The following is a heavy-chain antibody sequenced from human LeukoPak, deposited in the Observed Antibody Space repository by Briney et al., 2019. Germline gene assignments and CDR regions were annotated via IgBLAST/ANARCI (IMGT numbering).Heavy chain of an antibody. V-gene: IGHV3-30-3*01. CDR1: GFTFSSYA. J-gene: IGHJ6*02. D-gene: IGHD2-2*02. Sequence: GGSLRLSCAASGFTFSSYAMHWVRQAPGKGLEWVAVISYDGSNKYYADSVKGRFTISRDNPKNTLYLQMNSLRAEDTAVYYCARDRGPWYQLPYPGYYGMDVWGQGTTVTVSS. CDR3: ARDRGPWYQLPYPGYYGMDV. CDR2: ISYDGSNK.